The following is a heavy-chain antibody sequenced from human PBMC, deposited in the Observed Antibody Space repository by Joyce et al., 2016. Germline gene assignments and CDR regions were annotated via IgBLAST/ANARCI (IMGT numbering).Heavy chain of an antibody. Sequence: QVQLVQSGAEVKKPGALVKVSCKASGFTFASYDINWVRQAPGQGLEWMGGRNPNSDDTGYARKFQGRVTMTRDTTRSTAYMELSSLRTEDTAVYYCARGVKRGGGYVFDLWGQGTMVTVPS. V-gene: IGHV1-8*01. CDR1: GFTFASYD. J-gene: IGHJ3*01. CDR3: ARGVKRGGGYVFDL. D-gene: IGHD3-16*01. CDR2: RNPNSDDT.